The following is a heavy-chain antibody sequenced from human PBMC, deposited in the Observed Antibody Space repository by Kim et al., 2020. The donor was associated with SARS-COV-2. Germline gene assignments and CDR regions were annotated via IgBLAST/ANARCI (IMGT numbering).Heavy chain of an antibody. CDR2: ISSDGSNK. CDR3: VRGGYCSGGSCYSHNWFDP. J-gene: IGHJ5*02. D-gene: IGHD2-15*01. CDR1: GFAFRSYA. V-gene: IGHV3-30*03. Sequence: GGSLRLSCAASGFAFRSYAMHWVLQAPGKALEWVAIISSDGSNKDYRDSVKGRFTISRDNSKNTLYLQVNSLRPEDTAVYYCVRGGYCSGGSCYSHNWFDPWGQGTPVTVSS.